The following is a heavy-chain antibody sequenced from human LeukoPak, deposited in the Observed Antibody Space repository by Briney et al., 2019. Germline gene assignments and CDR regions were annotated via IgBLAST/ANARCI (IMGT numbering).Heavy chain of an antibody. CDR2: IHYSGST. D-gene: IGHD3-10*01. V-gene: IGHV4-59*08. Sequence: SETLSLTCTVSGGPISGFHWSWIRQPPGKGLDWIGYIHYSGSTDYNPSLKSRVTISVDTSKNQFSLKLSTVTAADTAVYYCTRHLDYYGSGSYEYWGQGTLVTVSS. J-gene: IGHJ4*02. CDR1: GGPISGFH. CDR3: TRHLDYYGSGSYEY.